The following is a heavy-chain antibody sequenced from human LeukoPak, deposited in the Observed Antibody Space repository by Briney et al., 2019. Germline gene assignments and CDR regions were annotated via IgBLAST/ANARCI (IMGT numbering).Heavy chain of an antibody. CDR2: IYTSGST. CDR3: ARLKRYYDSSGYYYEAFDY. J-gene: IGHJ4*02. V-gene: IGHV4-4*07. Sequence: SETLSLTCTVPGGSISSSYWSWIRQPAGKGLEWIGRIYTSGSTNYNPSLKCRVTMSVDTSKNQFSLKLSSVTAADTAVYYCARLKRYYDSSGYYYEAFDYWGQGTLVTVSS. D-gene: IGHD3-22*01. CDR1: GGSISSSY.